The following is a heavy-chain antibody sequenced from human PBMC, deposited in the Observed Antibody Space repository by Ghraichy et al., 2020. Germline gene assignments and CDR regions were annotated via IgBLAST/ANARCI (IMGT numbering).Heavy chain of an antibody. J-gene: IGHJ3*02. D-gene: IGHD2-8*01. CDR2: IKQDGSEK. CDR3: ARNNDDPYDAFDI. CDR1: GFTFSSYW. Sequence: GGSLRLSCAASGFTFSSYWMSWVRQAPGKGLEWVANIKQDGSEKYYVDSVKGRFTISRDNAKNSLYLQMNSLRAEDTAVYYCARNNDDPYDAFDIWGKGTMVTVSS. V-gene: IGHV3-7*03.